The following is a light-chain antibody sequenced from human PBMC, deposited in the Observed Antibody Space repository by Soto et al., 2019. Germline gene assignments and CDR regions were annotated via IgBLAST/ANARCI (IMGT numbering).Light chain of an antibody. CDR3: QHYGGSPIT. Sequence: EIVLTQSPCTLSVSPGERASYSCRASQSLSSYYLAWYQQKPGQAPRLLIFGASSRASGIPDRFSASGSGTDFTLTIGRLEHEDFAVYFCQHYGGSPITFGGGTQVQIK. V-gene: IGKV3-20*01. CDR1: QSLSSYY. J-gene: IGKJ4*01. CDR2: GAS.